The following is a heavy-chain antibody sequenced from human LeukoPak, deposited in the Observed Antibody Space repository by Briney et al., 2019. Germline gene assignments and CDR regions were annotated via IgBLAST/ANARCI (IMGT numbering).Heavy chain of an antibody. CDR3: AKRYNYGSGSFDY. CDR2: ITNSGGST. J-gene: IGHJ4*02. V-gene: IGHV3-23*01. CDR1: GFTFSSYA. Sequence: PGGSLRLSCAASGFTFSSYAMSWVRQAPGKGLEWVSAITNSGGSTYYADSVKGRFTISRDNSKSTLYLQMNSLTAEDTAVYYCAKRYNYGSGSFDYWGQGTLVTVSS. D-gene: IGHD3-10*01.